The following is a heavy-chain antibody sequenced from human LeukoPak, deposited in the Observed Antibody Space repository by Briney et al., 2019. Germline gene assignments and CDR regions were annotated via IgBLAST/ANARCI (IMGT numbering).Heavy chain of an antibody. Sequence: SETLSLTCTVSGGSISSYYWSWIRQPPGKGLEWIGYIYYSGSTNYNPSLKSRVTISVDTSKNQFSLKLSSVTAADTAVYYCARGQAAAAPDYWGQGTLVTVSS. J-gene: IGHJ4*02. CDR2: IYYSGST. V-gene: IGHV4-59*01. D-gene: IGHD6-13*01. CDR1: GGSISSYY. CDR3: ARGQAAAAPDY.